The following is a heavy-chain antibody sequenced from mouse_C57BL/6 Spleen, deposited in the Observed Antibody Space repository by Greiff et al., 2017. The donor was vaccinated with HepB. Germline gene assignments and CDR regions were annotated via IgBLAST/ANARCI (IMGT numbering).Heavy chain of an antibody. V-gene: IGHV1-76*01. Sequence: QVQLQQSGAELVRPGASVKLSCKASGYTFTDYYINWVKQRPGQGLEWIARIYPGSGNTYYNEKFKGKATLTAEKSSSTAYMQLSSLTSEDSAVYFCARGKIYYGKKDYAMDYWGQGTSVTVSS. CDR3: ARGKIYYGKKDYAMDY. J-gene: IGHJ4*01. D-gene: IGHD2-1*01. CDR1: GYTFTDYY. CDR2: IYPGSGNT.